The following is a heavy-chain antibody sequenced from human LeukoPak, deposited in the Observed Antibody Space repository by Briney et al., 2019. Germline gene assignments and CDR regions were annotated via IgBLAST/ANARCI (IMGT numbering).Heavy chain of an antibody. CDR1: GGSISSGGYY. CDR2: IYHSGST. Sequence: SETLSLTCTVSGGSISSGGYYWSWIRQPPGKGLEWIGYIYHSGSTYYNPSLKSRVTISVDRSKNQFSLKLSSVTAADTAVYYCAREVDEWLLGLFDYWGQGTLVTVSS. V-gene: IGHV4-30-2*01. D-gene: IGHD3-3*01. J-gene: IGHJ4*02. CDR3: AREVDEWLLGLFDY.